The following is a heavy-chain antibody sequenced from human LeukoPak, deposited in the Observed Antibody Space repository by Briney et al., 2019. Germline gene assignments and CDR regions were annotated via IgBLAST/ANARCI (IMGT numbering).Heavy chain of an antibody. D-gene: IGHD2-21*01. CDR3: ARENQHHDAFDI. V-gene: IGHV1-3*01. J-gene: IGHJ3*02. CDR2: INAGNGNT. Sequence: ASVKVSCKASGYTFTSYAMHWVRQAPGQRLEWMGWINAGNGNTKYSQKFQGRVTITRDTSASTAYMELSSLRSEDTAVYYCARENQHHDAFDIWGQGTMVTVSS. CDR1: GYTFTSYA.